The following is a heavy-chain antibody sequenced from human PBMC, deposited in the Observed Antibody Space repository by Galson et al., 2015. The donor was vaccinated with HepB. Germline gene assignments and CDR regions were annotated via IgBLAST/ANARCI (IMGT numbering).Heavy chain of an antibody. CDR1: GFTFSDYY. Sequence: SLRLSCAASGFTFSDYYMSWIRQAPGKGLEWVSYISSSGSTIYYADSVKGRFTISRDNAKNSLYLQMNSLRAEDTAVYYCASVPEGGIEYSYGRPDPYFDYWGQGTLVTVSS. V-gene: IGHV3-11*01. CDR3: ASVPEGGIEYSYGRPDPYFDY. CDR2: ISSSGSTI. J-gene: IGHJ4*02. D-gene: IGHD5-18*01.